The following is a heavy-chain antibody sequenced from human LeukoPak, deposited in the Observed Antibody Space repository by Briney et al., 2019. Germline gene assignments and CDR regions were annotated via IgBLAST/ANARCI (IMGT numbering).Heavy chain of an antibody. CDR1: GFTFSSYA. Sequence: PAGSLRLSCAASGFTFSSYAMHWVRQAPGKGLEWVAVISYDGSNKYYADSVKGRFTISRDNSKNTLYLQMNSLRAEDTAVYYCARGSLWLQLDYWGQGTLVTVSS. CDR3: ARGSLWLQLDY. J-gene: IGHJ4*02. V-gene: IGHV3-30-3*01. CDR2: ISYDGSNK. D-gene: IGHD5-24*01.